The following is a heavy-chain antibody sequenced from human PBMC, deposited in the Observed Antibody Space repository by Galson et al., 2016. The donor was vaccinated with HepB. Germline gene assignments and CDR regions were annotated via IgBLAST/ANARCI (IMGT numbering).Heavy chain of an antibody. D-gene: IGHD3-10*01. CDR2: ISSNGGST. CDR3: VKDRATLVRGIGIDWFDP. J-gene: IGHJ5*02. Sequence: SPRLSCAASGFTFSSYSMNWVRQAPAKGLAYVSGISSNGGSTYYADSVKGRFTISRDTSKNTLYLQMSSLRTEDTAVYYCVKDRATLVRGIGIDWFDPWGQGTLVTVSS. V-gene: IGHV3-64D*06. CDR1: GFTFSSYS.